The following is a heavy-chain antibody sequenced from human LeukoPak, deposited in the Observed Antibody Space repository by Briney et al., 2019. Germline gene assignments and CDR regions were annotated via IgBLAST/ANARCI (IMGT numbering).Heavy chain of an antibody. J-gene: IGHJ3*02. Sequence: SETLSLTCTVSGGSISSYYWSWIRQPPGKGLEWIGYIYYSGSTNYNPSLKSRVTISVDTSKNQFSLKLSSVTAADTAVYYCARYPLWFGELSAFDIWGQGIMVTVSS. CDR1: GGSISSYY. CDR2: IYYSGST. D-gene: IGHD3-10*01. CDR3: ARYPLWFGELSAFDI. V-gene: IGHV4-59*01.